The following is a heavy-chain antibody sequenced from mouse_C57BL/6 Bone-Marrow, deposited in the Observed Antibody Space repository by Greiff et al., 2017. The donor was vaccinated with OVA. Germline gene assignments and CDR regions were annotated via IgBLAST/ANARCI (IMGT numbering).Heavy chain of an antibody. V-gene: IGHV1-84*01. CDR3: ARGDYGSRDWYFDV. CDR1: GYTFTDYY. D-gene: IGHD1-1*01. J-gene: IGHJ1*03. CDR2: IYPGSGNT. Sequence: QVHVKQSGPELVKPGASVKISCKASGYTFTDYYINWVKQRPGQGLEWIGWIYPGSGNTKYNEKFKGKATLTVDTSSSTAYMQLSSLTSEDSAVYFCARGDYGSRDWYFDVWGTGTTVTVSS.